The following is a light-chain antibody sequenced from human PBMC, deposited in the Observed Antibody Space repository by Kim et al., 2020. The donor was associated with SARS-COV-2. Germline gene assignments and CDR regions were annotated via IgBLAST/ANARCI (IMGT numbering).Light chain of an antibody. Sequence: GKRVTIACSGGDSNIRTNTVNWYQHLPGTAPKLLIYGSTQRPSGVPDRFSGSKSGTSASLAISGLQSDDEADYYCASWDDILNGILFGGGTQLTVL. CDR1: DSNIRTNT. CDR2: GST. J-gene: IGLJ2*01. V-gene: IGLV1-44*01. CDR3: ASWDDILNGIL.